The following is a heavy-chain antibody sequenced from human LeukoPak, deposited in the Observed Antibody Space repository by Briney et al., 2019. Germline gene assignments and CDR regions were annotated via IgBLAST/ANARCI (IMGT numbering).Heavy chain of an antibody. D-gene: IGHD3-3*01. CDR3: ARAYYDFWSGYYPYYFDY. Sequence: GGSLRLSCAASGFTLSSHSMNWVRQAPGKGLEWVSSISTSSSYINYADSVKGRFTISRDNARNSLYLEMNSLRAEDTAVYYCARAYYDFWSGYYPYYFDYWGQGTLVTVSS. CDR2: ISTSSSYI. CDR1: GFTLSSHS. J-gene: IGHJ4*02. V-gene: IGHV3-21*01.